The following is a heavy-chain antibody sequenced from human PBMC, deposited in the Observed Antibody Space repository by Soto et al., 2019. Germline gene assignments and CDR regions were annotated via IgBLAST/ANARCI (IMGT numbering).Heavy chain of an antibody. CDR2: IIPIFGTA. CDR1: GGTFSSYA. V-gene: IGHV1-69*13. J-gene: IGHJ5*02. Sequence: GASVKVSCKASGGTFSSYAISWVRQAPGQGLEWMGGIIPIFGTAKYAQKFQGRVTITADASTSTAYKELSRLRSEDTVAYCCASIVELIDPWGQGTLVTVSS. D-gene: IGHD1-26*01. CDR3: ASIVELIDP.